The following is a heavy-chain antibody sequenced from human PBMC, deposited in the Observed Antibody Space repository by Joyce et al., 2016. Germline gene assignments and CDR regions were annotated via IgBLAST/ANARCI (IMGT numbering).Heavy chain of an antibody. CDR3: AKARTVVVAYTLRDGFDV. CDR1: QTRSNIYV. J-gene: IGHJ3*01. Sequence: EMQLEDSGGTLVHPGGSLRLSCKVSQTRSNIYVMAWVRQAPGKGLGGVSGIGASGSGRYYADSVKGRFAISRDNSKNMMYLQMSSLRTEDTAIYYCAKARTVVVAYTLRDGFDVWGQGTMVTVSS. D-gene: IGHD2-15*01. CDR2: IGASGSGR. V-gene: IGHV3-23*04.